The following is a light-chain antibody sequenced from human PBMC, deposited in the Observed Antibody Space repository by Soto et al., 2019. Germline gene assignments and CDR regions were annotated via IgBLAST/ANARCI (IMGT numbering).Light chain of an antibody. CDR3: QQYNSSSQT. V-gene: IGKV1-5*01. CDR1: RSISSX. Sequence: DIPMSQSPSTVSGSXGDRVTIYCRARRSISSXLARYPQKPGKASKIXXSDASSLESGGPSRFSGSGSGTEFTRTISSLQPDDFATYYCQQYNSSSQTFGQGTKVDIK. J-gene: IGKJ1*01. CDR2: DAS.